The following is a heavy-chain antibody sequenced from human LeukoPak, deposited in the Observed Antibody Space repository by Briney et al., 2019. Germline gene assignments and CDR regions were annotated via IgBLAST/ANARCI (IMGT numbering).Heavy chain of an antibody. CDR2: ISGDGDKA. V-gene: IGHV3-23*01. D-gene: IGHD6-19*01. J-gene: IGHJ3*01. Sequence: GGSLGLSCAASGFTFTTYAINWVRQTPGKGLEWVSGISGDGDKAYYADSVKGRFTVSRDNSKNTVSLQMSSLRAEDTALYYCAKDLALAGTGGGFDVWGQGTRVAVSS. CDR3: AKDLALAGTGGGFDV. CDR1: GFTFTTYA.